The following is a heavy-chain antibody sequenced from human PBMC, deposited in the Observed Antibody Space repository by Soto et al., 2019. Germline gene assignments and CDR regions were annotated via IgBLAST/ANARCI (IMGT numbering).Heavy chain of an antibody. CDR2: ISSAVNT. CDR1: GFTFSNYA. J-gene: IGHJ4*02. D-gene: IGHD6-6*01. Sequence: GGSLRLSCAGSGFTFSNYAMSWVRQAPGKGLGWVSAISSAVNTYYADSVKGRFTISRDNSKNTLSVQMNSLRAEDTAVYYCAKQVRDGTSSPYYFDYWGQGTLVTVSS. V-gene: IGHV3-23*01. CDR3: AKQVRDGTSSPYYFDY.